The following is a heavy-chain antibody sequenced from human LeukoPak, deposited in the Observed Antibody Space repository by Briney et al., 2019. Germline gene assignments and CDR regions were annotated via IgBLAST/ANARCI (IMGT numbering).Heavy chain of an antibody. CDR3: ARGPGSGSYYKVGFDY. CDR2: IYYSGRT. Sequence: TASETLSLTCTVSGVSISSTSYCWGWIRQPPGKGLEWIGSIYYSGRTYYNPSLKSRLTISVDTPKNQFSLKLSSVTAGDTAVYYCARGPGSGSYYKVGFDYWGQGTLVTVSS. D-gene: IGHD3-10*01. V-gene: IGHV4-39*01. J-gene: IGHJ4*02. CDR1: GVSISSTSYC.